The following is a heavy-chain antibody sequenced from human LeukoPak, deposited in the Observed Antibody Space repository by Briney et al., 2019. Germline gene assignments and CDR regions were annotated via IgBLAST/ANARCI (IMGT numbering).Heavy chain of an antibody. CDR3: ARDVGTYVNPFDAFDL. CDR1: GFTFSSYA. D-gene: IGHD7-27*01. V-gene: IGHV3-11*01. J-gene: IGHJ3*01. Sequence: PGGSLRLSCAASGFTFSSYAMSWIRQAPGKGLEWVSFISSSGHMTAYADSVKGRVSISRDNAKNSMDLQLTNVRAEDTAVYFCARDVGTYVNPFDAFDLWGQGTMVTVSS. CDR2: ISSSGHMT.